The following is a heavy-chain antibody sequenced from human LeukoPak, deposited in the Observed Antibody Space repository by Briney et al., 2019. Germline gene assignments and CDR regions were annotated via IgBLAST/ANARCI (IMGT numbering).Heavy chain of an antibody. CDR1: GGSISSYY. CDR2: INHGGST. V-gene: IGHV4-34*01. J-gene: IGHJ6*02. D-gene: IGHD6-19*01. CDR3: ARTGIAVYYYYYGMDV. Sequence: SETLSLTCTVSGGSISSYYWSWIRQPPGKGLEWIGEINHGGSTNYNPSLKSRVTISVDTSKNQFSLKLSSVTAADTAVYYCARTGIAVYYYYYGMDVWGQGTTVTVSS.